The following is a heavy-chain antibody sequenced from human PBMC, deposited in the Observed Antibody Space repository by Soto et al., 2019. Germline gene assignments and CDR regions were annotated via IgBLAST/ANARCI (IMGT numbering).Heavy chain of an antibody. J-gene: IGHJ4*02. V-gene: IGHV1-69*13. CDR2: IIPIFGTA. Sequence: SVKVSCKASGGTFSSYAISWVRQAPGQGLEWMGGIIPIFGTANYAQKFQGRVTITADESTSTAYMELSSLRSEDTAVYYCASMGAHFYYYDSSCYYHYYFDYWGQGTLVTVSS. D-gene: IGHD3-22*01. CDR1: GGTFSSYA. CDR3: ASMGAHFYYYDSSCYYHYYFDY.